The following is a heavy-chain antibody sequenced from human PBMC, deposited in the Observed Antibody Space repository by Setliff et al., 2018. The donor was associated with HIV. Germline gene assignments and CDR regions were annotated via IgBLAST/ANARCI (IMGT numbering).Heavy chain of an antibody. J-gene: IGHJ5*02. CDR2: ISYSGTA. Sequence: SETLSLTCTVSGGSITSGNYYWSWIRQPPGKGLEWIGYISYSGTAYYNPSLKSRVTISGDTSKSQLSLKLSSVTAADTAVYYCARHGYSSTWYKGGNWFDPWGQGALVTVSS. D-gene: IGHD6-13*01. CDR1: GGSITSGNYY. CDR3: ARHGYSSTWYKGGNWFDP. V-gene: IGHV4-30-4*08.